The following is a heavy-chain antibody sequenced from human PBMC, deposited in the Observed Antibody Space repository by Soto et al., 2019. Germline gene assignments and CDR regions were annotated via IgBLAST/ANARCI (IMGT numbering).Heavy chain of an antibody. CDR3: ARGKAAAGNTNYYYSRMDV. V-gene: IGHV6-1*01. D-gene: IGHD6-13*01. CDR2: TYYRSKWYN. CDR1: GDSVSSNSAA. J-gene: IGHJ6*02. Sequence: SQTLSLTCAISGDSVSSNSAAWNWIRQSPSRGLEWLGRTYYRSKWYNDYAVSVKSRITINPDTSKNQFSLQLNSVTPEDTAVYYCARGKAAAGNTNYYYSRMDVWGQGNTVTVSS.